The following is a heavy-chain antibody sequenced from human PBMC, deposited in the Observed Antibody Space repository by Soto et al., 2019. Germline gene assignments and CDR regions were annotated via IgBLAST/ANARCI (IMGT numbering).Heavy chain of an antibody. CDR3: ARELNNGLFDY. CDR2: ISSSSSTI. D-gene: IGHD1-1*01. J-gene: IGHJ4*02. CDR1: GFTFSSYS. Sequence: EVQLVESGGGLVQPGGSLRLSCAASGFTFSSYSMNWVRQAPGKGLEWVSYISSSSSTIYYADSVKGRFTISRDNAKNSLYLQMNSPRAEDTAVYYCARELNNGLFDYWGQGTLVTVSS. V-gene: IGHV3-48*01.